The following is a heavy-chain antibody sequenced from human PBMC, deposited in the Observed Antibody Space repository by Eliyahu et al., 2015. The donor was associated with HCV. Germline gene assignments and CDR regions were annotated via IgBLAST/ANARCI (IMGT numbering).Heavy chain of an antibody. V-gene: IGHV3-23*01. CDR2: ISGSGGST. CDR3: AKAPWPYYYDSSGYYYFLDY. D-gene: IGHD3-22*01. CDR1: GFTFSSXA. J-gene: IGHJ4*02. Sequence: EVQLLESGGGLVQPGGSLRLSCAASGFTFSSXAMXXVRQAPGKGVEWVSAISGSGGSTYYADSVKGRFTISRDNSKNTLYLQMNSLRAEDTAVYYCAKAPWPYYYDSSGYYYFLDYWGQGTLVTVSS.